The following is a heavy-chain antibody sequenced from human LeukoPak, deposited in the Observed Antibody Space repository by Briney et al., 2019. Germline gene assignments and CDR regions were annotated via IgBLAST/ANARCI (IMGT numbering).Heavy chain of an antibody. J-gene: IGHJ6*02. CDR1: GGSISSGDYY. D-gene: IGHD3-22*01. Sequence: PSETLSLTCAVSGGSISSGDYYWSWIRQPPGKGLVWVGYIYYSGSTYYNPSLKSRVTISVDTSKNQFSLKLSSVTAADTAVYYCARAPYYYDSSGYPNYYYYYGMDVWGQGTTVTVSS. CDR2: IYYSGST. V-gene: IGHV4-31*11. CDR3: ARAPYYYDSSGYPNYYYYYGMDV.